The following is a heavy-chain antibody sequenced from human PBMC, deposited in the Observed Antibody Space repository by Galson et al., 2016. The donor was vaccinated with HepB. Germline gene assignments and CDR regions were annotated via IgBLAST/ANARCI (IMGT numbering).Heavy chain of an antibody. D-gene: IGHD2/OR15-2a*01. J-gene: IGHJ4*02. Sequence: ETLSLPCAVSGVSISSSDWWRWVRQPPGQGLEWIGQIFHSGRVNYTPSLASRVTISVDTSNNHFSLRLTSVTAADTALYYCARQYWGGPIDYWGQGILVTVSS. CDR1: GVSISSSDW. V-gene: IGHV4-4*02. CDR3: ARQYWGGPIDY. CDR2: IFHSGRV.